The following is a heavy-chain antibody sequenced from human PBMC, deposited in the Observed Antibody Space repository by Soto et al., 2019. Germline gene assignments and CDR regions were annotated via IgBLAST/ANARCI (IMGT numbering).Heavy chain of an antibody. CDR3: ARGDTYNSHWNFDL. Sequence: PGQALKISCKGSDYSFSSHWIDWVRQMLGKRLEWMGTDYPGDSHTRYRSSIEGRVSMSADGSISTAYMQWGSLQAPATAIYYSARGDTYNSHWNFDLWGRGTLVTVSS. J-gene: IGHJ2*01. CDR2: DYPGDSHT. D-gene: IGHD1-1*01. V-gene: IGHV5-51*01. CDR1: DYSFSSHW.